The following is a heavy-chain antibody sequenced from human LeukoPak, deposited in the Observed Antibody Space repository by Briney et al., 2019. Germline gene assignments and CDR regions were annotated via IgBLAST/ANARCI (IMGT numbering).Heavy chain of an antibody. V-gene: IGHV3-30*03. J-gene: IGHJ4*02. CDR1: GFSFKDYN. D-gene: IGHD3-3*01. Sequence: GGSLRLSCAASGFSFKDYNMHWVRQAPGKGLEWVAVTTYDGSNKYYTDSVKGRFTISRDNSKTTLYLQMNSLRAEDTAVYYCARLREIPVFGVVTKSTSYFDYWGQGTLVTVSS. CDR3: ARLREIPVFGVVTKSTSYFDY. CDR2: TTYDGSNK.